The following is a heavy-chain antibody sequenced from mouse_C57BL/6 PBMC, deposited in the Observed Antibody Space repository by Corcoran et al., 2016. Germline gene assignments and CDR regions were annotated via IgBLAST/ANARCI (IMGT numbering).Heavy chain of an antibody. V-gene: IGHV9-3*01. Sequence: QIQLVQSGPELKKPGETVKISCKASGYTFTTYGMSWVKQAPGKGLKWMGWINTYSGVPTYADDFKGRFAFSLETSASTAYLQINNLKNEDTATYFCARGYGNAMDYWGQGTSVTVSS. CDR1: GYTFTTYG. J-gene: IGHJ4*01. D-gene: IGHD2-1*01. CDR3: ARGYGNAMDY. CDR2: INTYSGVP.